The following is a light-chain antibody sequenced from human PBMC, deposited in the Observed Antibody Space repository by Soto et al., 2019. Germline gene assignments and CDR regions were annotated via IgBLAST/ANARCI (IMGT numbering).Light chain of an antibody. CDR2: GVS. CDR1: QRIAY. Sequence: DIQMTQSPPSLSASVGDRVTITCRASQRIAYSNWYQQKPGKAPNLLIYGVSTLQLGVPSRFIGGGSGTDFTLTITSLQPEDFATYYCHQTSSPPWTFGQGTKV. J-gene: IGKJ1*01. V-gene: IGKV1-39*01. CDR3: HQTSSPPWT.